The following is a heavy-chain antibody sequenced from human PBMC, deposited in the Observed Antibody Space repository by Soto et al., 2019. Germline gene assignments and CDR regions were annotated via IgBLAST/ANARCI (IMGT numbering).Heavy chain of an antibody. Sequence: VKVSCKASGGTFSSYAISWVRQAPGQGLEWMGGIIPIFGTANYAQKFQGRVTITADESTSTAYMELSSLRSEDTAVYYCAREGARLPRSYYYGMDVWGQGTTVTVSS. CDR3: AREGARLPRSYYYGMDV. CDR2: IIPIFGTA. D-gene: IGHD3-16*01. V-gene: IGHV1-69*01. CDR1: GGTFSSYA. J-gene: IGHJ6*02.